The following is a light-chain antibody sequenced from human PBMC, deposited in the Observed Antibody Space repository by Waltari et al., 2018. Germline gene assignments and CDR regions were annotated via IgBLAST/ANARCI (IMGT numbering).Light chain of an antibody. V-gene: IGKV1-17*03. CDR2: AAS. CDR3: QQHNSHPLT. Sequence: DIQMTQSPSSLSASVVDRVTITCRASQTISSYLAWYQQKPGKVPKLLIYAASSLESGVPARFSGSGSGTEFTLTISSLQPEDFATYYCQQHNSHPLTFGGGTKVEIK. J-gene: IGKJ4*01. CDR1: QTISSY.